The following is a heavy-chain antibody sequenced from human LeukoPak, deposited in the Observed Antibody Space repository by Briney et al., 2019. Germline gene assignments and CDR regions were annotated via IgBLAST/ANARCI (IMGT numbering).Heavy chain of an antibody. CDR1: GGSISSGGYY. CDR2: IYYSGST. V-gene: IGHV4-61*08. Sequence: SETLSLTCTVSGGSISSGGYYWSWIRQPPGKGLEWIGYIYYSGSTNYNPSLKSRVTISVDTSKNQFSLKLSSVTAADTAVYYCARVRFDWFDPWGQGTLVTVSS. J-gene: IGHJ5*02. CDR3: ARVRFDWFDP.